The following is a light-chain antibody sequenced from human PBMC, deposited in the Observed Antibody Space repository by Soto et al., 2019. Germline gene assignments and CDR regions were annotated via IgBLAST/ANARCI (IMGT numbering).Light chain of an antibody. CDR1: SRDVGSYNL. Sequence: QSVLTQPASVSGSPGQSITISCTGTSRDVGSYNLVSWYQQHPGNAPKLIIYEGTKRPSGVSYRFSGSKSGNTGSLTISGLQEEDEGDYHCCSFAGSSTYVSGTGTKVTVL. J-gene: IGLJ1*01. V-gene: IGLV2-23*01. CDR2: EGT. CDR3: CSFAGSSTYV.